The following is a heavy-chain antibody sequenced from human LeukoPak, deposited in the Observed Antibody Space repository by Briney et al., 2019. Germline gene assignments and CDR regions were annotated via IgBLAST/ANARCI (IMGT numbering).Heavy chain of an antibody. Sequence: KPGGSLRLSCAASGFTFTNAWMSWVRQAPGKGLEWVGRIKSKSDGGTTDYAAPVKGRFTISRDDSKNTLYLQMNSLKTEDTAVYYCTTDGYDYGDVDYWGQGTLVTVSS. J-gene: IGHJ4*02. CDR3: TTDGYDYGDVDY. V-gene: IGHV3-15*01. D-gene: IGHD4-17*01. CDR2: IKSKSDGGTT. CDR1: GFTFTNAW.